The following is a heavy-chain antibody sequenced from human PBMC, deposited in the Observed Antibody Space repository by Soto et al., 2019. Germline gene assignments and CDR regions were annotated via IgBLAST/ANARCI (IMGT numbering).Heavy chain of an antibody. Sequence: GESLKSSCKGSGYSFTSYWIGWVRQMTGKGLEWMGIIYPGDSDTRYSPSFQGQVTISADKSISTAYLQWSSLKASDTAMYYCARRRVGEPGYYYGMDVWGQGTTVTVSS. D-gene: IGHD1-26*01. J-gene: IGHJ6*02. V-gene: IGHV5-51*01. CDR3: ARRRVGEPGYYYGMDV. CDR2: IYPGDSDT. CDR1: GYSFTSYW.